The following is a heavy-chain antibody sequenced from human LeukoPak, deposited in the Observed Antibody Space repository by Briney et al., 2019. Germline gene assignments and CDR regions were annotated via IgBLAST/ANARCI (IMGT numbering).Heavy chain of an antibody. CDR1: GFTFRDYY. CDR3: ARDAVVVIATSGSDDAFDI. J-gene: IGHJ3*02. D-gene: IGHD2-21*01. V-gene: IGHV3-11*01. CDR2: ISSSGSTI. Sequence: PGGSLRLSCAASGFTFRDYYMSWIRQAPGKGLEWVSYISSSGSTIYYADSVKGRFTISRDNAKNSLYLQMNSLRAEDTAVYYCARDAVVVIATSGSDDAFDIWGQGTMVTVSS.